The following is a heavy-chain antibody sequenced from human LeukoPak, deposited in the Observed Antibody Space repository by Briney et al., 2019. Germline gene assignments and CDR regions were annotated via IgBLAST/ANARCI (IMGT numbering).Heavy chain of an antibody. J-gene: IGHJ4*02. CDR1: GYTFTSYD. CDR3: ARGQKGDGYNYIASQFGPVSPFRY. V-gene: IGHV1-8*01. D-gene: IGHD5-24*01. Sequence: ASVKVSCKASGYTFTSYDINWVRQATGQGLEWMGWMNTNSGNTGYAQKFQGRVTMTRTTSIRIAYMELSSLRSEDTAVYYCARGQKGDGYNYIASQFGPVSPFRYWGQGTLVTVSS. CDR2: MNTNSGNT.